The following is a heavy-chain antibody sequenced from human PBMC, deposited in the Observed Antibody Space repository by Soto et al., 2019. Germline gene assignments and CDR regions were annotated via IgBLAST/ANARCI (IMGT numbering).Heavy chain of an antibody. Sequence: GASVKVACKVSGYTLTELSMQWVRQAPGKGLEWMGGFDPEDGETIYAQKFQGRVTMTEDTSTDTAYMELSSLRSEDTAVYYCATARIDCSSTSCRNPFDYWGQGTLVTVSS. J-gene: IGHJ4*02. D-gene: IGHD2-2*01. CDR3: ATARIDCSSTSCRNPFDY. CDR2: FDPEDGET. V-gene: IGHV1-24*01. CDR1: GYTLTELS.